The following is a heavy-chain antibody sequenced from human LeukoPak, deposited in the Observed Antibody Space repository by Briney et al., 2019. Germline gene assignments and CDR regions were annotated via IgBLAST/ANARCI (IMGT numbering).Heavy chain of an antibody. CDR1: GYTFTSYG. CDR2: ISAYNGNT. J-gene: IGHJ3*02. V-gene: IGHV1-18*01. D-gene: IGHD4-23*01. CDR3: ARDPNYGGNLGAFDI. Sequence: ASVKVSCKASGYTFTSYGISWVRQAPGQGLEWMGWISAYNGNTNYAQKLQGRVTMTTDTSTSTAYMELRSLRSDDTAAYYCARDPNYGGNLGAFDIWGQGTMVTVSS.